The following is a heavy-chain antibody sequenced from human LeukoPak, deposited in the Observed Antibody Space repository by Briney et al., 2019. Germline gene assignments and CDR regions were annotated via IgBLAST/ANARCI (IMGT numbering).Heavy chain of an antibody. CDR3: ATSASSGSNYFDP. J-gene: IGHJ5*02. Sequence: SETLSLTCTVSGGSITSGSYYWTWIRQPAGKGLEWVGRIHSSGRTNYNPSLNSRVTVSADTSNNQFSLKLSSVTAADTAIYYCATSASSGSNYFDPWGQGILVTVSS. CDR1: GGSITSGSYY. D-gene: IGHD4/OR15-4a*01. CDR2: IHSSGRT. V-gene: IGHV4-61*02.